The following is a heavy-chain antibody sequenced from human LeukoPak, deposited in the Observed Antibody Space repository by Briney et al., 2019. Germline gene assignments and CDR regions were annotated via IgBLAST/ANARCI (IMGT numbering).Heavy chain of an antibody. Sequence: GRSLRLSCAASGFTFSSYGMHWVRQAPGKGLEWVAVIWYDGSNKYYADSVKGRFTISRDNSKNTLYLQMNSLRAEDTAVYYCAKDKSIAARYLFDYWGQGTLVTASS. CDR3: AKDKSIAARYLFDY. D-gene: IGHD6-6*01. CDR1: GFTFSSYG. V-gene: IGHV3-33*06. J-gene: IGHJ4*02. CDR2: IWYDGSNK.